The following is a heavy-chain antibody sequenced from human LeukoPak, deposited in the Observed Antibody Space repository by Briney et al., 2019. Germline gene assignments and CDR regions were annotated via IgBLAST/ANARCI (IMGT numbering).Heavy chain of an antibody. CDR2: ISYDGSNK. J-gene: IGHJ3*02. Sequence: GGSLRLSCAASGFTFSSYGMHWIRQAPGKGLEWVAVISYDGSNKYYADSVKGRFTISRDNSKNTLYLQMNSLRAEDTAVYYCAGRNYYDSSGSDAFDIWGQGTMVTVSS. CDR1: GFTFSSYG. V-gene: IGHV3-30*03. CDR3: AGRNYYDSSGSDAFDI. D-gene: IGHD3-22*01.